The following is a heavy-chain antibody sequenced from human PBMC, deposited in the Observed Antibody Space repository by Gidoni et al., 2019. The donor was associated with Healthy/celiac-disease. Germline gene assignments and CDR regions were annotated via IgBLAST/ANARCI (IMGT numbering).Heavy chain of an antibody. Sequence: EVQLLESGGGLVQPGGSLRLSCAASGFTFSSYPMSWVRQAPGKGLEWVSAISGSGGSTYYADSVKGRFTISYDNSKNTLYLQMNSLRAEDTAVYYCAKKGGEYYDSSGYYPFMDYWGQGTLVTVSS. CDR3: AKKGGEYYDSSGYYPFMDY. V-gene: IGHV3-23*01. D-gene: IGHD3-22*01. CDR1: GFTFSSYP. J-gene: IGHJ4*02. CDR2: ISGSGGST.